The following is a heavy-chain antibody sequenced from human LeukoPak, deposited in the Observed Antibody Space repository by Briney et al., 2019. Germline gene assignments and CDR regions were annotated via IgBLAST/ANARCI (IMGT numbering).Heavy chain of an antibody. CDR3: AKDGFGGVIVVSSYFDY. CDR1: GFTFSSYG. D-gene: IGHD3-16*02. CDR2: ISYDGSNK. Sequence: GGALTLSCAASGFTFSSYGMHWLRQAPGKGLEGVAVISYDGSNKYYADSVKGRFTISRDNSKNPLYLQMNSLRAEDTAVYYCAKDGFGGVIVVSSYFDYWGQGTLVTVSS. V-gene: IGHV3-30*18. J-gene: IGHJ4*02.